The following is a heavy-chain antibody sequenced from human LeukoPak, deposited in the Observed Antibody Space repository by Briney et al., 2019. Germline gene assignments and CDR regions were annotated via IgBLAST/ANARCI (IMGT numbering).Heavy chain of an antibody. V-gene: IGHV4-34*01. D-gene: IGHD3-16*01. Sequence: SETLSLTCAVYGGSFSGYYWSWIRQPPGKGLEWIGEINHSGSTNYNPSLKSRVTISVDTSKSQFSLKLSSVTAADTAVYYCARRSYDYVWGSYFPFDYWGQGTLVTVSS. CDR1: GGSFSGYY. CDR2: INHSGST. CDR3: ARRSYDYVWGSYFPFDY. J-gene: IGHJ4*02.